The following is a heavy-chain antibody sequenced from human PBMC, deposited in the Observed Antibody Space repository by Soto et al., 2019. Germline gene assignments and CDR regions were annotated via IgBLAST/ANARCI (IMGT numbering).Heavy chain of an antibody. J-gene: IGHJ6*02. V-gene: IGHV1-69*06. CDR3: ARSESRYFYGMDV. CDR1: GGNFASYA. CDR2: IIPIFGTA. Sequence: VASVKVSCKASGGNFASYAIFWVRQAPGQGLEWMGGIIPIFGTATYAQRFQDRVTIKADKSTNTAYMELNSLRFEDTAVYYCARSESRYFYGMDVWGQGTTVTVSS. D-gene: IGHD3-9*01.